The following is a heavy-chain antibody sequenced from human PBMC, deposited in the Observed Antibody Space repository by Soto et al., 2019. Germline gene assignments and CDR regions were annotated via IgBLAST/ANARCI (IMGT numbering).Heavy chain of an antibody. J-gene: IGHJ4*02. Sequence: SETLSLTCTVSGGSVSSGSYYWSWIRQPPGKGLEWIGYIYYSGSTNYNPSLKSRVTISVDTSKNQFSLKLSSVTAADTAVYYCAREGSIAARPVYFDYWGQGTLVTVS. CDR1: GGSVSSGSYY. CDR2: IYYSGST. D-gene: IGHD6-6*01. V-gene: IGHV4-61*01. CDR3: AREGSIAARPVYFDY.